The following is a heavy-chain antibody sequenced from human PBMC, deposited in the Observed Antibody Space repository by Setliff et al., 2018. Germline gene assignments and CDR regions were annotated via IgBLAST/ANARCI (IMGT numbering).Heavy chain of an antibody. V-gene: IGHV4-61*09. Sequence: PSETLSLTCTVSGGSINSGSYFWAWIRQPPGKGLEWIGQIYTSWSTNYNPSLKSRVTISLDTSKNQFSLSLTSVTAEDTAVYYCARMSGFQYIDVWDKGTTVTVSS. CDR3: ARMSGFQYIDV. CDR2: IYTSWST. D-gene: IGHD3-3*01. J-gene: IGHJ6*03. CDR1: GGSINSGSYF.